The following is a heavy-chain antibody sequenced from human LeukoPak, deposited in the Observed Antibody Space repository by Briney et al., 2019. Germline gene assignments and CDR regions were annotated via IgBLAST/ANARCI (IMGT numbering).Heavy chain of an antibody. CDR1: GDSVSSNSAA. V-gene: IGHV6-1*01. Sequence: SQTLSLACAISGDSVSSNSAAWNWIRQSPSRGLEWLGRTYYRSKWYNDYAVSVKSRMTINPDTSKNQFSLQLNSVTPEDTAVYYCAKGDSSGWYENWFDPWGQGTLVTVSS. CDR2: TYYRSKWYN. CDR3: AKGDSSGWYENWFDP. D-gene: IGHD6-19*01. J-gene: IGHJ5*02.